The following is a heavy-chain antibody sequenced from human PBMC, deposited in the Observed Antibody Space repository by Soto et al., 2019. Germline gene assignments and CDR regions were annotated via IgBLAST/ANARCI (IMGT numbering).Heavy chain of an antibody. CDR3: ARDGGVVVAVDAFDV. V-gene: IGHV3-20*04. CDR2: ITWNGATT. J-gene: IGHJ3*01. CDR1: GCTFDDHG. D-gene: IGHD5-12*01. Sequence: EVQLVESGGGVVRPGGSLRLSCAASGCTFDDHGMTWVRQAPGKGLEWVSGITWNGATTGYADSVKGRFTISRENAKNSMYLQMNSRRVEDTALYYCARDGGVVVAVDAFDVWGKGTMVTVSS.